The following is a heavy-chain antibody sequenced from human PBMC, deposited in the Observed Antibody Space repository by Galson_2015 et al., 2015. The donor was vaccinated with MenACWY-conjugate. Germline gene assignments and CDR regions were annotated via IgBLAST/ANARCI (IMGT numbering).Heavy chain of an antibody. D-gene: IGHD3-22*01. V-gene: IGHV3-49*03. CDR1: GFTFGDYA. CDR2: IRSKAYGGTT. J-gene: IGHJ4*02. CDR3: TRDYPNDRQLRTGDFDY. Sequence: SLRLSCAASGFTFGDYAMSWFRQAPGKGLEWVGFIRSKAYGGTTEYAASVKGRFTISRDDSKSIAYLQMNSLKTEDTAVYYCTRDYPNDRQLRTGDFDYWGQGTLVTVSS.